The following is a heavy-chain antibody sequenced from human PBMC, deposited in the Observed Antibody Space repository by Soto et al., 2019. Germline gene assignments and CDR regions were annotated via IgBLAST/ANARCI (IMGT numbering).Heavy chain of an antibody. V-gene: IGHV4-59*01. CDR3: AKGNGWYYY. CDR1: GGSIGIYY. D-gene: IGHD6-19*01. Sequence: SETLSLTCTVSGGSIGIYYWSWIRQPPGKGLEWIGYIYYSGSTNYNPSLKSRVTIAIDTSKNQFSLKLNSVTAADTAVYYCAKGNGWYYYWGHGTLVT. CDR2: IYYSGST. J-gene: IGHJ4*01.